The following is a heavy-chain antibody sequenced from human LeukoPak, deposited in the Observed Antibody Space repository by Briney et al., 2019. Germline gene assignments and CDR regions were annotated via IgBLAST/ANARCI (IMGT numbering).Heavy chain of an antibody. Sequence: PGGSLRLSCAASGFTFSSYGMRWVRQAPGKGLVWVSGINGNGGLTSYADSVKGRFTISRDNAKKTLYLQMNSLRAKDKAVYYCARTLYCSNGVCYILDYWGQGTMLTVSS. V-gene: IGHV3-74*01. CDR3: ARTLYCSNGVCYILDY. J-gene: IGHJ4*02. CDR2: INGNGGLT. CDR1: GFTFSSYG. D-gene: IGHD2-8*01.